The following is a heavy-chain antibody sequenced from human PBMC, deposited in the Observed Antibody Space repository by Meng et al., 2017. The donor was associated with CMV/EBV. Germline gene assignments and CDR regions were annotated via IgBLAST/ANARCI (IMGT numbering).Heavy chain of an antibody. Sequence: GESLKISCAASGFTFSSYAMSWVRQAPGKGLEWVSAISGSGGSTYYADSVKGRFTISRDNSKNTLYLQMNSLGAEDTAVYYCAKFGTTGTTGVDYWGQGTLVTVSS. V-gene: IGHV3-23*01. CDR2: ISGSGGST. D-gene: IGHD1-1*01. CDR1: GFTFSSYA. CDR3: AKFGTTGTTGVDY. J-gene: IGHJ4*02.